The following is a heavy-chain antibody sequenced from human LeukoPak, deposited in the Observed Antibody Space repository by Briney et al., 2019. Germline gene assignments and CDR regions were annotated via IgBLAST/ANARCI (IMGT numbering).Heavy chain of an antibody. CDR2: IIPIFGTA. CDR1: GYTFTSYG. CDR3: ARGTTSALGLLWFGEASKYYFDY. Sequence: GASVKVSCKASGYTFTSYGISWVRQAPGQGLEWMGGIIPIFGTANYAQKFQGRVTITADKSTSTAYMELSSLRSEDTAVYYCARGTTSALGLLWFGEASKYYFDYWGQGTLVTVSS. V-gene: IGHV1-69*06. D-gene: IGHD3-10*01. J-gene: IGHJ4*02.